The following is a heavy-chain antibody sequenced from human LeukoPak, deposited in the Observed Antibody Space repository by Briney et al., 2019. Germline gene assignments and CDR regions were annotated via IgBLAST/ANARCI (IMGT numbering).Heavy chain of an antibody. Sequence: GGSLRLSCAASGFTFSRYSMNWVRQAPGKGLEWVSYIRGSGGTTCYADSVKGRFTISRDNAKNSLYLQLNSLRDEDAAVYYCVRDPDALDYWGQGTLVTVSS. V-gene: IGHV3-48*02. CDR2: IRGSGGTT. CDR3: VRDPDALDY. J-gene: IGHJ4*02. CDR1: GFTFSRYS.